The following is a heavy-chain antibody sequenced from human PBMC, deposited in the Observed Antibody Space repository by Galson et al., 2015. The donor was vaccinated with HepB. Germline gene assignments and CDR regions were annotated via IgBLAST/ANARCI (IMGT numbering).Heavy chain of an antibody. D-gene: IGHD5-12*01. J-gene: IGHJ4*02. Sequence: SLRLSCAASTFIFSTYSMNWVRQAPGKGLEWVSYISSSSTTIYYADSVKGRFTISRDNAKNSLYLQMNSLRDEDTAVYYCVFLRGNDLKPIDYWGQGTLVTVSS. CDR3: VFLRGNDLKPIDY. CDR2: ISSSSTTI. V-gene: IGHV3-48*02. CDR1: TFIFSTYS.